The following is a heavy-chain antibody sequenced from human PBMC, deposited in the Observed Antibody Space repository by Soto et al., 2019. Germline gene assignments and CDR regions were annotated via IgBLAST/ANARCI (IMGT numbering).Heavy chain of an antibody. Sequence: AASVKVSCKASGYTFTSYGISWVRQAPGQGLEWMGWISAYNGNTNYAQKLQGRVTMTTDTSTSTAYMELRSLRSDDTAVYYCARAHDFWSGYYWPPEFNFDYWGRGTLVTVSS. CDR2: ISAYNGNT. CDR3: ARAHDFWSGYYWPPEFNFDY. CDR1: GYTFTSYG. D-gene: IGHD3-3*01. V-gene: IGHV1-18*01. J-gene: IGHJ4*02.